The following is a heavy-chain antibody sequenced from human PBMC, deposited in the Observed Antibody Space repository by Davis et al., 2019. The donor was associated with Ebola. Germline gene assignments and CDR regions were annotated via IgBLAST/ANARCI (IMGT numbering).Heavy chain of an antibody. D-gene: IGHD3-10*01. CDR2: IVSDGHNK. CDR1: GFTFSRYG. CDR3: ARDISFRDYYGSGSFDY. J-gene: IGHJ4*02. Sequence: GESLKISCEASGFTFSRYGMHWVRRVPGKGLEWVALIVSDGHNKYSADSVKDRFTISRDNSKNSLYLQMNNLTPEDTAVYYCARDISFRDYYGSGSFDYWGQGTLVTVSS. V-gene: IGHV3-30*02.